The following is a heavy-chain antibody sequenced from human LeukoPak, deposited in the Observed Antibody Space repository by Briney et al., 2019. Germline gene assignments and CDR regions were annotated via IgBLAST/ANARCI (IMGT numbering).Heavy chain of an antibody. CDR2: INHSGST. V-gene: IGHV4-34*01. CDR1: GGSFSGYY. J-gene: IGHJ6*03. Sequence: SETLSLTCAVYGGSFSGYYWSWIRQPPGKGLEWIVEINHSGSTNYNPSLKSRVTISVDTSKNQFSLKLSSVTAADTAVYYCARVGSAVTTTRHYYYYYMDVWGKGTTVTVSS. D-gene: IGHD4-17*01. CDR3: ARVGSAVTTTRHYYYYYMDV.